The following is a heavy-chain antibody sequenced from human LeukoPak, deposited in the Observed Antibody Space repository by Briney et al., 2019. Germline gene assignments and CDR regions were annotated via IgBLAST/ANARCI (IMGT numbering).Heavy chain of an antibody. J-gene: IGHJ4*02. CDR3: ARGIFYYYGSSGYYHFDY. D-gene: IGHD3-22*01. V-gene: IGHV4-61*01. CDR1: GGSVSSGSYY. CDR2: IYYSGGT. Sequence: SETLSLTCTVSGGSVSSGSYYWSWIRQPPGKTLEWIGHIYYSGGTNYNPSLKSRVTISVDPSRNQFSLKLTSVTAADTAVYYCARGIFYYYGSSGYYHFDYWGQGTLVTVSP.